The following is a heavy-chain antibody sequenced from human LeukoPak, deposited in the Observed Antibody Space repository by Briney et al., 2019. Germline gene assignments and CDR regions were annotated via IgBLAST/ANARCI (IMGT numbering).Heavy chain of an antibody. CDR1: GDTFTSYG. CDR2: ISAYNGNT. Sequence: ASVKVSCKASGDTFTSYGISWVRQAPGQGLECIGWISAYNGNTNYAQKLQGRVTMTTDTSTSTAYMELRSLRSDDTAVYYCARDRVSRGGSCFDYWGQGTLVTVSS. J-gene: IGHJ4*02. D-gene: IGHD2-15*01. CDR3: ARDRVSRGGSCFDY. V-gene: IGHV1-18*01.